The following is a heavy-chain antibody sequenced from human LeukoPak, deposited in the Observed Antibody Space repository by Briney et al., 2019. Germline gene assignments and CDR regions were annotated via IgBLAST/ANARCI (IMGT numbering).Heavy chain of an antibody. D-gene: IGHD2-2*01. V-gene: IGHV4-59*01. CDR2: IYYSGST. J-gene: IGHJ6*02. CDR3: ARLKCISTSCPSRYVMDV. CDR1: GGSISSYY. Sequence: SETLSLTCSVSGGSISSYYWSWIRQPPGKGLEYIGYIYYSGSTNYNPSLKSRVTISVDTSKDQFSLNLTSVTAADTAVYYCARLKCISTSCPSRYVMDVWGQGTTVTVSS.